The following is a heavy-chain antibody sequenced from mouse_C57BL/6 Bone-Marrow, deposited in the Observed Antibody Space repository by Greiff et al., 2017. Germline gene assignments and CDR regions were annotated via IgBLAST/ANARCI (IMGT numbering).Heavy chain of an antibody. CDR2: ISSGGDYI. CDR3: IREGSWFAY. Sequence: EVKVVESGEGLVKPGGSLKLSCAASGFTFSSYAMSWVRQTPEKRLEWVAYISSGGDYIYYADTVKGRFTISRDNARNTLYLQMSSLKSEDTAMYYCIREGSWFAYWGQGTLVTVSA. CDR1: GFTFSSYA. V-gene: IGHV5-9-1*02. J-gene: IGHJ3*01.